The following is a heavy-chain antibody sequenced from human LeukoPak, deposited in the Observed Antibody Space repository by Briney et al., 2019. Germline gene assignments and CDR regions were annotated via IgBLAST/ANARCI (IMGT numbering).Heavy chain of an antibody. Sequence: ASVKVSCKASGYTFTSYDINWVRQATGQGLEWMGWMNPNSGNTGYAQKFQGRVTMTRNTSISTAYMELSSLRSEDTAVYYCARWDYSSSRSYYYYGMDVWGQGTMVTVSS. CDR2: MNPNSGNT. J-gene: IGHJ6*02. CDR3: ARWDYSSSRSYYYYGMDV. CDR1: GYTFTSYD. D-gene: IGHD4-11*01. V-gene: IGHV1-8*01.